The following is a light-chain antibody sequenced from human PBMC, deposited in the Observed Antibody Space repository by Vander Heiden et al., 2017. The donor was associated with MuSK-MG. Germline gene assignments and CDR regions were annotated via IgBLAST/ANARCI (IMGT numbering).Light chain of an antibody. Sequence: QSALTQPASVSGSPGQSITISCIGTNSDVGSYNLVSWYQQHPGKAPKLIISDGTKRPSGVSNRFSCYKSGKNASLKTTGLQADDEAYDYCCYSAGSSTPGVFGGGTKMTVL. CDR1: NSDVGSYNL. CDR3: CYSAGSSTPGV. V-gene: IGLV2-23*01. CDR2: DGT. J-gene: IGLJ3*02.